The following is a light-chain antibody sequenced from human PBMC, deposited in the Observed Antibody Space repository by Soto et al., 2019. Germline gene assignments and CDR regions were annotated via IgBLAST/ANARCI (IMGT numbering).Light chain of an antibody. CDR2: EVS. V-gene: IGLV2-18*02. Sequence: QSVLTQPPSVSGSPGKSVTISCTGTSSDVGSYNRVSWYQQPPGTAPKLMIYEVSNRPSGVPDRFSGSKSGNTASLTISGLQAEDEADCYCSSYTSSSFYVFGTGTKVTVL. CDR3: SSYTSSSFYV. CDR1: SSDVGSYNR. J-gene: IGLJ1*01.